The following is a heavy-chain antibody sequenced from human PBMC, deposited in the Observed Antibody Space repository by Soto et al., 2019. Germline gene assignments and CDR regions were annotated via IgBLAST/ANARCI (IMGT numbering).Heavy chain of an antibody. CDR2: MHKSGSA. CDR1: GGSISFHD. Sequence: SETLSLTCSVSGGSISFHDWSWIRQPPGKGLEWIGYMHKSGSANYSPSLKSRVTVSVDTSKNQFSLKLTSVTAADTAVYYCARHVYNSGRNSALDVWGKGTKVTVSS. V-gene: IGHV4-59*08. J-gene: IGHJ3*01. D-gene: IGHD6-19*01. CDR3: ARHVYNSGRNSALDV.